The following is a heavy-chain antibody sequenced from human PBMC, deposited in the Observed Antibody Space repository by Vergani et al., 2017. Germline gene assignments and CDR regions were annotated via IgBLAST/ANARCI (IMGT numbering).Heavy chain of an antibody. J-gene: IGHJ6*03. Sequence: QVQLVESGGGVVQPGRSLRLSCAASGFTFSSYAMHWVRQPPGKGLEWVSVISYDGSNKYYADSVKGRFTISRDNSKNTLYRQMNSLRAEDTAVYYCARDRGSSSWYTYYYYYYIDVGGKGATVTVSS. CDR1: GFTFSSYA. V-gene: IGHV3-30*01. CDR2: ISYDGSNK. D-gene: IGHD6-13*01. CDR3: ARDRGSSSWYTYYYYYYIDV.